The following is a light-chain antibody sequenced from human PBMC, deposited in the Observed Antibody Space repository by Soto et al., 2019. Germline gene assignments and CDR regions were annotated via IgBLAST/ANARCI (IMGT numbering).Light chain of an antibody. CDR1: QTIASTY. Sequence: EIVLTQYPGTLSLSPGERATLSCRASQTIASTYLAWFQQKPGQAPRLLIYGASSRATGIPDRFSVSGSGADFSLTISRLEPEDFAVYYCHQFGNVPLTFGGGTKVEIK. CDR3: HQFGNVPLT. CDR2: GAS. V-gene: IGKV3-20*01. J-gene: IGKJ4*01.